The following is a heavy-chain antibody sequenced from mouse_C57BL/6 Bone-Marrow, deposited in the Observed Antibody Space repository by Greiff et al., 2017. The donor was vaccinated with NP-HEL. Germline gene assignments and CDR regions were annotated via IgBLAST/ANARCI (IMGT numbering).Heavy chain of an antibody. CDR1: GFSLTSYG. Sequence: QVQLKESGPGLVAPSQSLSITCTVSGFSLTSYGVHWVRQPPGKGLEWLVVIWSDGSTTSNSALKSRLSISKDNHNSQVFLKMNRHQTDDTAKYYGARHDTKSSTYYAMDYWGQGTSVTVSS. D-gene: IGHD1-1*01. CDR3: ARHDTKSSTYYAMDY. CDR2: IWSDGST. V-gene: IGHV2-6-1*01. J-gene: IGHJ4*01.